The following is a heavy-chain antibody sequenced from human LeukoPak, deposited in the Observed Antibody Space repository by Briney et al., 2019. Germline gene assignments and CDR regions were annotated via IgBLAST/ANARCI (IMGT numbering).Heavy chain of an antibody. V-gene: IGHV3-30*02. J-gene: IGHJ4*02. Sequence: GGSLRLSCAASGFTFGSYGMHWVRQAPGKGLEWVTFIRSDGSNKYYADSVKGRFTISRDNSKNTLYLQMNSLRAEDTAVYYCAKNIVDGAVAGWIDYWGQGTLVTVSS. CDR1: GFTFGSYG. D-gene: IGHD6-19*01. CDR2: IRSDGSNK. CDR3: AKNIVDGAVAGWIDY.